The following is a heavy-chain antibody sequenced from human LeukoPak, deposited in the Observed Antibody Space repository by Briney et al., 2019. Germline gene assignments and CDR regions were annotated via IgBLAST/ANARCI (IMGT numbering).Heavy chain of an antibody. CDR1: GGSISSTNW. V-gene: IGHV4/OR15-8*02. Sequence: KSSETLSLTCGVSGGSISSTNWWSWVRQPPGKGLEWIGEVNVLGNTNYNPSLESRVTISIDKSENHVSLKLTSVTAEDTAVYYCGREGGPFRPLDYSGQGTLVTVSS. CDR2: VNVLGNT. D-gene: IGHD2/OR15-2a*01. J-gene: IGHJ4*02. CDR3: GREGGPFRPLDY.